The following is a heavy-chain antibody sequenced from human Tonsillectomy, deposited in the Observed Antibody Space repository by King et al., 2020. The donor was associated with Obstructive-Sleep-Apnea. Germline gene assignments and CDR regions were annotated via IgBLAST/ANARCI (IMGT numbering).Heavy chain of an antibody. CDR1: GYTFTSYG. CDR3: ARGVSAYYYDSSGYSDY. CDR2: ISAYNGNT. Sequence: VQLVESGAEVKKPGASVKVSCKASGYTFTSYGISWVRQAPGQGLEWMGWISAYNGNTKYAQNLQGRVTMTTDTSTSTAYMELRSLRSDDTAVYYCARGVSAYYYDSSGYSDYWGQGTLVTVSS. V-gene: IGHV1-18*04. J-gene: IGHJ4*02. D-gene: IGHD3-22*01.